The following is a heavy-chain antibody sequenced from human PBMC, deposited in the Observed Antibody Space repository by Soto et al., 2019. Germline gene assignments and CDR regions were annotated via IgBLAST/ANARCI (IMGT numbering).Heavy chain of an antibody. D-gene: IGHD1-1*01. J-gene: IGHJ4*02. CDR3: AAGFRTGPNDY. CDR1: GFTVTSSA. Sequence: SVKVAGKASGFTVTSSAVQWVRQARGQRLEWIGWIVVGSGNTNYAQKFQERVTITRDMSTSTAYMELSSLRSEDTAVYYCAAGFRTGPNDYWGQGTLVTVSS. CDR2: IVVGSGNT. V-gene: IGHV1-58*01.